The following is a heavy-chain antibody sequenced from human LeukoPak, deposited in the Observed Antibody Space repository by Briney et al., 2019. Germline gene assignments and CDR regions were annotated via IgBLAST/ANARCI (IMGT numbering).Heavy chain of an antibody. Sequence: GGSLRLSCAASGFTFSRYAMHWVRQAPGKGLEWVAVISYDGSNKYYADSVKGRFTISRDNSKNTLYLQMNSLRAEDTAVYYCARADVSSGSLYWGQGTLVTVSS. V-gene: IGHV3-30*01. D-gene: IGHD6-19*01. CDR2: ISYDGSNK. J-gene: IGHJ4*02. CDR1: GFTFSRYA. CDR3: ARADVSSGSLY.